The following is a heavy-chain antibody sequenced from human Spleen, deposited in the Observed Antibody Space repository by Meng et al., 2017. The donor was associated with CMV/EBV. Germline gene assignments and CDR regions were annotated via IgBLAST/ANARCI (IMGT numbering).Heavy chain of an antibody. CDR3: ATSDYS. V-gene: IGHV3-23*01. Sequence: GGSLRLSCAASGFTFSDFAMSWVRQAPEKGLEWVSGIAGSGITTYYADSVKGRFTISRDNSKNTVYLQMNSLRAEDTAVYYCATSDYSWGQGTLVTVSS. D-gene: IGHD4-11*01. J-gene: IGHJ4*02. CDR1: GFTFSDFA. CDR2: IAGSGITT.